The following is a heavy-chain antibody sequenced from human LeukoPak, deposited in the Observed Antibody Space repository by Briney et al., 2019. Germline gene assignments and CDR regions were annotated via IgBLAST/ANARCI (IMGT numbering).Heavy chain of an antibody. Sequence: GESLNISCKGSGYTFTTYYINWVRQTPGKGLEWMGRIDPSDSYTHYSPSFGGHVTFSADKSINTVYLRWDSLRASDTAIYYCVRHLSDITSCPNYWGPGTLITVAS. V-gene: IGHV5-10-1*01. D-gene: IGHD2-2*01. CDR2: IDPSDSYT. J-gene: IGHJ4*02. CDR3: VRHLSDITSCPNY. CDR1: GYTFTTYY.